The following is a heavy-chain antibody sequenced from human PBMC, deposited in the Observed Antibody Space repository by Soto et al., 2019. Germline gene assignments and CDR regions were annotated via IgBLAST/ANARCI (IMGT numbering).Heavy chain of an antibody. CDR1: GLTFSDYY. J-gene: IGHJ4*02. CDR3: ARVGYSSSWYFRY. D-gene: IGHD6-13*01. Sequence: SGGSLRLSCAASGLTFSDYYMSWIRQAPGKGLEWVSYISSSSSYTNYADSVKGRFTISRDNAKNSLYLQMNSLRAEDTAVYYCARVGYSSSWYFRYWGQGTLVTVSS. V-gene: IGHV3-11*06. CDR2: ISSSSSYT.